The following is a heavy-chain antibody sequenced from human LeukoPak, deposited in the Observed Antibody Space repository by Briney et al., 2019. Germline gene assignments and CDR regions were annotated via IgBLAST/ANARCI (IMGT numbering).Heavy chain of an antibody. D-gene: IGHD5-12*01. CDR2: FDPEDGET. J-gene: IGHJ6*02. V-gene: IGHV1-24*01. CDR3: ATEIVATFTGFVDYYYYGMDV. CDR1: GYTFTSYY. Sequence: ASVKVSCKASGYTFTSYYMHWVRQAPGQGLEWMGGFDPEDGETIYAQKFQGRVTMTEDTSTDTAYMELSSLRSEDTAVYYCATEIVATFTGFVDYYYYGMDVWGQGTTVTVSS.